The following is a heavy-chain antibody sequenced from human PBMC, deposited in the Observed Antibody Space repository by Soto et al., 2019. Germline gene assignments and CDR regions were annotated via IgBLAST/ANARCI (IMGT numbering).Heavy chain of an antibody. Sequence: QVQLVQSGAEVKKPGASVKVSCKASGYTFTSYGISWVRQAPGQGLQWMGWISAYNGNTNYAQKLQGRVTMTTDTSTSTAYMELRSLRSDDTAVYYCARETGYGGNPMDYYYGMDVWGQGTKVTVSS. CDR2: ISAYNGNT. CDR1: GYTFTSYG. D-gene: IGHD2-15*01. V-gene: IGHV1-18*04. J-gene: IGHJ6*02. CDR3: ARETGYGGNPMDYYYGMDV.